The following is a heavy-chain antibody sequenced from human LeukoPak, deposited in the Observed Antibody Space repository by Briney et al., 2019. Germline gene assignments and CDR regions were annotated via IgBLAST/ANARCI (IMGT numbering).Heavy chain of an antibody. CDR1: GGTFSSYA. Sequence: GASVKVSCKASGGTFSSYAISWVRQAPGQGLEWMGGIIPIFGTANYAQKFQGRVTITADESTSTAYMELSSLRSEDTAVYYCARGSEMATILNSFDYWGQGTLVTVSS. CDR3: ARGSEMATILNSFDY. CDR2: IIPIFGTA. D-gene: IGHD5-24*01. V-gene: IGHV1-69*13. J-gene: IGHJ4*02.